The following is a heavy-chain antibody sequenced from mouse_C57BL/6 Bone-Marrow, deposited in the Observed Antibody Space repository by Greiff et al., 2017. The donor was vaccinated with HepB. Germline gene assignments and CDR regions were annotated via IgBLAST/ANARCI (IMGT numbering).Heavy chain of an antibody. CDR1: GYTFTDYY. CDR2: INPYNGGT. D-gene: IGHD2-3*01. Sequence: EVQLQQSGPVLVKPGASVKMSCKASGYTFTDYYMNWVKQSHGKSLEWIGVINPYNGGTSYNQKFKGKATLTVDKSSSTAYMELNSLTSEDSAVYYCARDDGRFFFAYWGQGTLVTVSA. CDR3: ARDDGRFFFAY. V-gene: IGHV1-19*01. J-gene: IGHJ3*01.